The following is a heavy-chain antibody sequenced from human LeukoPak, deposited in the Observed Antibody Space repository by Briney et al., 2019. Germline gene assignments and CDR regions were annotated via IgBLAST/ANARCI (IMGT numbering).Heavy chain of an antibody. CDR2: IVSSGDST. Sequence: GGSLRLSCAASGFTFSSYAMSWVRQAPGKGLEWVSAIVSSGDSTYYADSVKGRFTISRDNAKNSLYLQMNSLRAEDTAVYYCARGVRYYGSGSWDPPAYYMDVWGKGTTVTVSS. J-gene: IGHJ6*03. CDR3: ARGVRYYGSGSWDPPAYYMDV. CDR1: GFTFSSYA. V-gene: IGHV3-23*01. D-gene: IGHD3-10*01.